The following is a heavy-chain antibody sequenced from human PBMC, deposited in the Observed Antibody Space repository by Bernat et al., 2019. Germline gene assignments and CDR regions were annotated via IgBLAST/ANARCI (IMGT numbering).Heavy chain of an antibody. J-gene: IGHJ4*02. CDR3: EADRKGGSVIDY. CDR1: GFTFSSYA. D-gene: IGHD2-15*01. CDR2: ISGSGGSK. V-gene: IGHV3-23*01. Sequence: EVQLLESGGGLVQPGGSLRLSCAASGFTFSSYAMSGVRQAPGKGLEWVSAISGSGGSKYYADSVKGRFTISRDNTKNTLYLKMNSLRAEDTAVYYCEADRKGGSVIDYWGQGTLVTVSS.